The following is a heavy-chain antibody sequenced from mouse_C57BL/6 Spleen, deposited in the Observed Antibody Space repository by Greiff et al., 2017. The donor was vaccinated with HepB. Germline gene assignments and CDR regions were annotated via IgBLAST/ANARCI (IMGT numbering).Heavy chain of an antibody. CDR1: GFTFSDYG. CDR2: ISSGSSTI. D-gene: IGHD1-1*01. V-gene: IGHV5-17*01. Sequence: EVKLVESGGGLVKPGGSLKLSCAASGFTFSDYGMHWVRQAPEKGLEWVAYISSGSSTIYYADTVKGRFTISRDNAKNTLFLQMTSLRSEDTAMYYCARPYGSSYYYFDYWGQGTTLTVSS. J-gene: IGHJ2*01. CDR3: ARPYGSSYYYFDY.